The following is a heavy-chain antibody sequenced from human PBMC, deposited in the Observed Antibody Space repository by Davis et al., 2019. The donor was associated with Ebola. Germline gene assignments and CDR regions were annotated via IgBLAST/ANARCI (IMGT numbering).Heavy chain of an antibody. CDR2: ISSSGSTI. Sequence: GESLKISCAASGFTFSDYYMSWIRQAPGKGLEWVSYISSSGSTIYYADSVKGRFTISRDNAKNSLYLQMNSLRAEDTAVYYCARDLRGTTVNSYYYYYGMDVWGQGTTVTVSS. D-gene: IGHD4-11*01. V-gene: IGHV3-11*04. J-gene: IGHJ6*02. CDR1: GFTFSDYY. CDR3: ARDLRGTTVNSYYYYYGMDV.